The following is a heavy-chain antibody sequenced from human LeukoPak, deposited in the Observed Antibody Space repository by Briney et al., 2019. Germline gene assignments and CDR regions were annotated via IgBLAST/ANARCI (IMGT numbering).Heavy chain of an antibody. Sequence: GASVTVSCKASGYTFTSYGISWVRQAPGQGLEWMGWISAYNGNTNYAQKLQGRVTMTTDTSTSTAYMELRSLGSDDTAVYYCARDDIVVVPAANRENWFDPWGQGTLVTVSS. CDR1: GYTFTSYG. CDR2: ISAYNGNT. CDR3: ARDDIVVVPAANRENWFDP. V-gene: IGHV1-18*01. D-gene: IGHD2-2*01. J-gene: IGHJ5*02.